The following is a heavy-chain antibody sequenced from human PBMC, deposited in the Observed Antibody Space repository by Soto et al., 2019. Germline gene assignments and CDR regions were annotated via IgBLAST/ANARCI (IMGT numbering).Heavy chain of an antibody. D-gene: IGHD5-18*01. Sequence: QVQLVQSGAEVKKPGSSVKVSCKASGGTFSSYTISWVRQAPGQGLEWMGRIIPILGIANYAQKFQGRVTITADKSTSTAYRELSSLGSEDTAVYYCASSPEWIQRWANWFDPWGQGTLVTVSS. CDR2: IIPILGIA. V-gene: IGHV1-69*02. J-gene: IGHJ5*02. CDR3: ASSPEWIQRWANWFDP. CDR1: GGTFSSYT.